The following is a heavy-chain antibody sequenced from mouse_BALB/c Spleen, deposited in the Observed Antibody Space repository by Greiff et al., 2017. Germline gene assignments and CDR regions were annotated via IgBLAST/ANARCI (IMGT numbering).Heavy chain of an antibody. D-gene: IGHD2-1*01. CDR2: ISSGGSYT. Sequence: EVKLVESGGGLVKPGGSLKLSCAASGFTFSSYAMSWVRQTPEKRLEWVATISSGGSYTYYPDSVKGRFTISRDNAKNTLYLQMSSLRSEDTAMYYCARQDGNYVGAMDYWGQGTSVTVSS. CDR1: GFTFSSYA. V-gene: IGHV5-9-3*01. CDR3: ARQDGNYVGAMDY. J-gene: IGHJ4*01.